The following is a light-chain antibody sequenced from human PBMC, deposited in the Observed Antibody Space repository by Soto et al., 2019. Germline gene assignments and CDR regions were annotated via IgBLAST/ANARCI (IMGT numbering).Light chain of an antibody. CDR2: GAS. J-gene: IGKJ5*01. Sequence: EIVLTQSPVTLSLSPGERATLTCRATQSVSSSYLASYKQRPGQAPRLLIYGASSRATVIPDRFCGSGSGTDFTLTIIRVDSECFAVYYCQQYDSSPITFGHWTRLEIK. CDR1: QSVSSSY. V-gene: IGKV3-20*01. CDR3: QQYDSSPIT.